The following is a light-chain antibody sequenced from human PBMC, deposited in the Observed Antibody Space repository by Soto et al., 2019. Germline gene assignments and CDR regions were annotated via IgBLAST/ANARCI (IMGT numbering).Light chain of an antibody. J-gene: IGKJ5*01. CDR1: QRVTDY. CDR2: DDS. V-gene: IGKV3-11*01. CDR3: HQRSNWPLIT. Sequence: EIVLTQSPATLSLSPGERATLSCRASQRVTDYVAWYQQKPGQPPRLLIYDDSNRATGIPARFSGSGSGTDFTLTITSLEPEDFAVYYCHQRSNWPLITFGQGTRLEIK.